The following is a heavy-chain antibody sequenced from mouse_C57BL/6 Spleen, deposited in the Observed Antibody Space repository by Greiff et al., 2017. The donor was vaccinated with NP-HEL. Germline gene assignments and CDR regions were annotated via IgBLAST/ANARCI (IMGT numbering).Heavy chain of an antibody. V-gene: IGHV1-82*01. CDR1: GYAFSSSW. J-gene: IGHJ1*03. Sequence: QVQLKQSGPELVKPGASVKISCKASGYAFSSSWMNWVKQRPGKGLEWIGRIYPGDGDTNYNGKFKGKATLTADKSSSTAYMQLSSLTSEDSAVYFCAKEILRSYFDVWGTGTTVTVSS. CDR2: IYPGDGDT. CDR3: AKEILRSYFDV. D-gene: IGHD1-1*01.